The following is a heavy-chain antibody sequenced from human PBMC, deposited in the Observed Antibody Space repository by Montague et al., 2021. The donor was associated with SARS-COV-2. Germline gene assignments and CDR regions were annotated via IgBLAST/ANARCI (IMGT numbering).Heavy chain of an antibody. D-gene: IGHD2-15*01. CDR1: GFTLSSYE. V-gene: IGHV3-48*03. CDR3: ARDLLDYYYYYGMDV. Sequence: SLRLSCAASGFTLSSYEMNWVRQAPGKGLEWVSYISSSGSTIYYADSVKGRFTISSDNAKNSLYLQMNSLRAEDTAVYYCARDLLDYYYYYGMDVWGQGTTVTVSS. CDR2: ISSSGSTI. J-gene: IGHJ6*02.